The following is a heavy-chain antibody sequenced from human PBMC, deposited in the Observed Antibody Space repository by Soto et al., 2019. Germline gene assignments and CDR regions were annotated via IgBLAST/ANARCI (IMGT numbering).Heavy chain of an antibody. CDR2: ISGSGGST. V-gene: IGHV3-23*01. CDR1: GFTFSNYA. D-gene: IGHD6-19*01. Sequence: EVQLLESGGGLVQPGGSLRLSCAAPGFTFSNYAMNWVRQAPGKGLEWVSVISGSGGSTYYADSVKGRFTISRDNSKNPLYLQMNSLRCEDTAVYYCARRSSGWYFDYWGQGTLVTVSS. J-gene: IGHJ4*02. CDR3: ARRSSGWYFDY.